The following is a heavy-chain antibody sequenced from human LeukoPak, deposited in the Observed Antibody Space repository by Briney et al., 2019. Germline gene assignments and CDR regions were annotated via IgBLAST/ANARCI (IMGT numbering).Heavy chain of an antibody. Sequence: PGGSLRLSCAASGFTVSRNYMSWVRQAPGKGLEWVSVIYSDGGTYYADSVKGRFTIFRDNSKNTLYLQMSSLRGEDTAVYYCARGGIQLWSNFFDYWGHGTLVTVSS. CDR2: IYSDGGT. CDR3: ARGGIQLWSNFFDY. D-gene: IGHD5-18*01. CDR1: GFTVSRNY. J-gene: IGHJ4*01. V-gene: IGHV3-66*01.